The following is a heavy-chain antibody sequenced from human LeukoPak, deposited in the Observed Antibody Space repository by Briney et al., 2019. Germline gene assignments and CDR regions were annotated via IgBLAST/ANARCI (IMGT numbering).Heavy chain of an antibody. D-gene: IGHD6-6*01. V-gene: IGHV3-74*01. Sequence: GGSLRLSCAASGFTFSSYWMHWVRQAPGKGLVWVSRINSDGSSTSYADSVKGRFTISRDNAKNTLYLQMNSLRAEDTAVYYCARAGSAARPNRYFDYWGQGTLVTVSS. CDR2: INSDGSST. CDR3: ARAGSAARPNRYFDY. CDR1: GFTFSSYW. J-gene: IGHJ4*02.